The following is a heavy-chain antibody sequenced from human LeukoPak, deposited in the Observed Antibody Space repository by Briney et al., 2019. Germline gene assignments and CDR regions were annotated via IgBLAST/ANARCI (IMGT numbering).Heavy chain of an antibody. D-gene: IGHD6-19*01. CDR2: ISSSGAYR. CDR1: GFTFSGYY. J-gene: IGHJ3*02. Sequence: GGSLRLSCAASGFTFSGYYMSWIRQAPGKGLEWVSYISSSGAYRNHADSVKGRFTISRDNAKNSLYLQMNSLRAEDTAIYYCAREITVAGKEGAFDIWGPGTMLAVSS. CDR3: AREITVAGKEGAFDI. V-gene: IGHV3-11*05.